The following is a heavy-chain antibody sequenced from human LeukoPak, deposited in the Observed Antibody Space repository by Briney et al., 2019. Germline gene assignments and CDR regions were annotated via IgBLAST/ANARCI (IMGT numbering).Heavy chain of an antibody. CDR3: ARDGIWSGYYTFDY. Sequence: VASVKVSCKASGYTFTGYYMHWVRQAPGQGLEWMGWINPNSGGTNYAQKFQGRVTMTRDTSISTAYMELSRLRSDDTAVYYCARDGIWSGYYTFDYWGQGTLVTVSS. D-gene: IGHD3-3*01. CDR2: INPNSGGT. J-gene: IGHJ4*02. V-gene: IGHV1-2*02. CDR1: GYTFTGYY.